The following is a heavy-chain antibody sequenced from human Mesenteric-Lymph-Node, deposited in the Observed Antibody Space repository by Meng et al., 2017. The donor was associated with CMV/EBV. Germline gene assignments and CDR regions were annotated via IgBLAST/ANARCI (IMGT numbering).Heavy chain of an antibody. Sequence: SAVCNTDYYYNWIRQTPGQRLGWDGCVYYTASSSYTPSLKNRVTISMNTTESQFSLKLTSVTGANTAVYYCARDRYPNVLADHYAHWGQGTLVTVSS. CDR1: AVCNTDYY. J-gene: IGHJ4*02. CDR3: ARDRYPNVLADHYAH. CDR2: VYYTASS. D-gene: IGHD3-9*01. V-gene: IGHV4-59*01.